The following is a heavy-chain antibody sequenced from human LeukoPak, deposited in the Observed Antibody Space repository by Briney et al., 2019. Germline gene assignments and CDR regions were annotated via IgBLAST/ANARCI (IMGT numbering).Heavy chain of an antibody. V-gene: IGHV1-69*13. Sequence: GASVKVSCKASGGTFSSYAISWVRQAPGQGLEWMGGIIPIFGTANYAQKFQGRVTITADESTSTAYMELSSLRSEDTAVYYCATHATSLGKAIDYGDPIYYYYGMDVWGQGTTVTASS. CDR1: GGTFSSYA. J-gene: IGHJ6*02. D-gene: IGHD4-17*01. CDR3: ATHATSLGKAIDYGDPIYYYYGMDV. CDR2: IIPIFGTA.